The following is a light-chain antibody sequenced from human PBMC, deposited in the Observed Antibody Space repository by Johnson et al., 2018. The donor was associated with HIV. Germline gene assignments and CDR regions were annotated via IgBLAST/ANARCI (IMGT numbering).Light chain of an antibody. CDR3: GTWDNSLNVYV. J-gene: IGLJ1*01. CDR1: SSNIGNNY. Sequence: QSVLTQPPSVSAAPGQKVTISCSGSSSNIGNNYVSWYQQLPHTAPRLLISDNNKRPSGIPDRFSGSKSGASATLDITGLHHGDEAYYYCGTWDNSLNVYVFGTGTKVTVL. V-gene: IGLV1-51*01. CDR2: DNN.